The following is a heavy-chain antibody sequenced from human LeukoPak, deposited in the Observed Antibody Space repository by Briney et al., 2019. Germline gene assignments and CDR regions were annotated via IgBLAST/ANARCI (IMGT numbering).Heavy chain of an antibody. V-gene: IGHV3-48*03. CDR3: ARGPRGAPFDM. CDR1: GFTFSSYV. CDR2: ISNSGSIM. D-gene: IGHD3-10*01. Sequence: GGSLRLSCAASGFTFSSYVLNSVRQAPGKGLEWVSYISNSGSIMYYADSVKGRFTISRDNAKDSLYLQMNSLRAEDTAVYYCARGPRGAPFDMGHETTMVTVSS. J-gene: IGHJ3*02.